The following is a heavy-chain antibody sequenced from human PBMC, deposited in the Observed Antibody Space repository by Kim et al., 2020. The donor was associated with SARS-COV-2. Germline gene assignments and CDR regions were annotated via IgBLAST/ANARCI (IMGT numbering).Heavy chain of an antibody. V-gene: IGHV4-39*01. Sequence: SETLSLTCSISGGSISDRLYYWGWIRQSPGMGLEWIGSVYYLGTTYYNPSLESRVTISVDRSENQFSLTQTSVAATDSAMYYCVILRATRNFDFFAGSFDSDYWGQGTFVTVSS. CDR3: VILRATRNFDFFAGSFDSDY. J-gene: IGHJ4*02. CDR1: GGSISDRLYY. D-gene: IGHD3-9*01. CDR2: VYYLGTT.